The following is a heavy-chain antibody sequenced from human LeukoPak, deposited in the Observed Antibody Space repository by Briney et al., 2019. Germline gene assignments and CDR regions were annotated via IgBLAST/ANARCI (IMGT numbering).Heavy chain of an antibody. CDR3: ARDTSSDLNTPSSLFDY. CDR1: GYTFTSYG. D-gene: IGHD1/OR15-1a*01. J-gene: IGHJ4*02. CDR2: ISAYNGNT. Sequence: ASVKVSCKASGYTFTSYGISWVRQPPGQGLEWMGWISAYNGNTNYAQKFQGTVTMTTDTSTSTAYLELTSLRSDDTAVYYCARDTSSDLNTPSSLFDYWGQGALVTVSS. V-gene: IGHV1-18*01.